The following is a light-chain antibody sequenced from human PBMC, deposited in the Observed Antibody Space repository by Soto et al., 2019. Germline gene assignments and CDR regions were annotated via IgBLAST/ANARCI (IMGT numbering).Light chain of an antibody. CDR1: SSNIGAGYD. Sequence: HSVLTQPPSVSGAPGQRVTISCTGSSSNIGAGYDVHWYQQLPGTAPKLLIYGNSNRPSGVPDRFSGSKSGTSASLAIIGLQAEDEADYYCQSYDSSLSGSVFGGGTKVTVL. CDR3: QSYDSSLSGSV. V-gene: IGLV1-40*01. J-gene: IGLJ2*01. CDR2: GNS.